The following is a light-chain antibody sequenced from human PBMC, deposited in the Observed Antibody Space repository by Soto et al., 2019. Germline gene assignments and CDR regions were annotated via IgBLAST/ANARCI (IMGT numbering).Light chain of an antibody. V-gene: IGLV2-14*01. J-gene: IGLJ2*01. Sequence: QSALTQPASVSGSPGQSITISCTGTSSDVGGYNYVSWYQQYPGKAPKLMIYDVTNRPSGVSNRFSGSKSGNTASLTISGLQAEDEADYYCSSYTSSNTLVVFGGGTKVTVL. CDR1: SSDVGGYNY. CDR3: SSYTSSNTLVV. CDR2: DVT.